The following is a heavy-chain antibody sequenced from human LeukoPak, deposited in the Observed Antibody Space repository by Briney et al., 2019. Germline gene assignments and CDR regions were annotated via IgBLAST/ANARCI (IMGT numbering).Heavy chain of an antibody. CDR2: ISHSGST. D-gene: IGHD6-19*01. CDR1: GYSISSGYY. Sequence: SETLSLTCPVSGYSISSGYYWGWIRQPPGKGLEWIATISHSGSTYYNPSLKSQVTISVDTSKNQFSLQLSSVTAADTAVYYCARGRLDYFDSWGQGTLVTVSS. J-gene: IGHJ4*02. CDR3: ARGRLDYFDS. V-gene: IGHV4-38-2*02.